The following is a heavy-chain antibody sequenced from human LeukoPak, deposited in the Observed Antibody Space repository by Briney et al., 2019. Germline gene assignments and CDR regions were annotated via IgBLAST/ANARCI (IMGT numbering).Heavy chain of an antibody. CDR1: GGSISSSSYS. D-gene: IGHD5-12*01. V-gene: IGHV4-39*07. Sequence: PSETLSLTCTVSGGSISSSSYSWGWIRQPPGKGLEWIGSIYYSGSTYYNPSLKSRVTISVDTSKNQFSLKLSSVTAADTAVYYCAREGYSGYDFDYWGQGTLVTVSS. J-gene: IGHJ4*02. CDR2: IYYSGST. CDR3: AREGYSGYDFDY.